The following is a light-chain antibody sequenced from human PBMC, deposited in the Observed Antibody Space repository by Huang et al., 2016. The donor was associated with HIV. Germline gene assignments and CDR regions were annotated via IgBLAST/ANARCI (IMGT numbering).Light chain of an antibody. CDR2: GAS. CDR3: QQFGSSPPYS. V-gene: IGKV3-20*01. J-gene: IGKJ2*03. Sequence: EIVLTQSPDTLSLSPGERATVSCRASQSVTMNYLAWYQQRAGQAPKLLIYGASTRATGIPDRFSGSGSGTDFTLTISRLAPEDFAVYYCQQFGSSPPYSFGQGTKLEIK. CDR1: QSVTMNY.